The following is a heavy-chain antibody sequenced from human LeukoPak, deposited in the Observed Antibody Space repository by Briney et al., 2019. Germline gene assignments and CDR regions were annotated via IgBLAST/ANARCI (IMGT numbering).Heavy chain of an antibody. J-gene: IGHJ3*02. CDR1: GYTFTGYY. Sequence: ASVKVSCKASGYTFTGYYMHWVRQAPGQGLEWMGWINPNSGNTGYAQKFQGRVTMTRNTSISTAYMELSSLRSEDTAVYYCARISGSYGDIWGQGTMVTVSS. V-gene: IGHV1-8*02. CDR2: INPNSGNT. D-gene: IGHD1-26*01. CDR3: ARISGSYGDI.